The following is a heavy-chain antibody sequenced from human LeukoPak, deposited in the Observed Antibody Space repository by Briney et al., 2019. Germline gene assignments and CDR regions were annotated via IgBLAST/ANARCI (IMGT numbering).Heavy chain of an antibody. CDR1: GFTFDDYG. CDR3: ARWESGSYPFDY. Sequence: GGSLRLSCAASGFTFDDYGMSWVRQAPGKGLEWVSGINWNGGSTGYADSVKGRFTISRDNAKNSLYLQMNSLRAEDTAVYYCARWESGSYPFDYWGQGTLVTVSS. D-gene: IGHD1-26*01. J-gene: IGHJ4*02. V-gene: IGHV3-20*04. CDR2: INWNGGST.